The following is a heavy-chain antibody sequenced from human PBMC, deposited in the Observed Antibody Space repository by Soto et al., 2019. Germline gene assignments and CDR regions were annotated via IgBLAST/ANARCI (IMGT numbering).Heavy chain of an antibody. D-gene: IGHD6-19*01. CDR1: GFTFSSYE. V-gene: IGHV3-48*03. CDR3: EREAVAGYYYYGMDV. CDR2: ISSSGSTI. J-gene: IGHJ6*02. Sequence: GGSLRLSFAASGFTFSSYEMNWVRQAPGKGLEWVSYISSSGSTIYYAYSVKGRFTISRDYSKSITYLQMNSLRAEDKAVYYCEREAVAGYYYYGMDVWGQGTTVPVYS.